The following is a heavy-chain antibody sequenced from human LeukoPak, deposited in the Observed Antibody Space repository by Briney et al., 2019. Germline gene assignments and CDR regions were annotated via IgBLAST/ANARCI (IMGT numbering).Heavy chain of an antibody. Sequence: GASVKVSCKASGYTFMGYQMQWVRQAPGQGLEWMGWIDPNIGHTEYAQKLTGTVTMTRDTSISTAYMDLSRLRSDDTAVYYCAKGGADYGELLFDQWGQGTLVTVSS. CDR3: AKGGADYGELLFDQ. D-gene: IGHD4-17*01. J-gene: IGHJ4*02. CDR1: GYTFMGYQ. V-gene: IGHV1-2*02. CDR2: IDPNIGHT.